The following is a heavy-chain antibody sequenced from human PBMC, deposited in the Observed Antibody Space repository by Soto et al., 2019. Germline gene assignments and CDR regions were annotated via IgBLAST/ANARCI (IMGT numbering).Heavy chain of an antibody. D-gene: IGHD1-1*01. CDR2: INPNGGST. V-gene: IGHV1-46*03. Sequence: QVQLVQSGAEVKKPGASVKVSCKASGYTFTSQYMHWVRQAPGQGLEWMAMINPNGGSTTYAQRFQGRVTLTRDTSTSTVYMELSSLRSDDTAVYFCFRDAGDWGQGTLVTVSS. J-gene: IGHJ4*02. CDR3: FRDAGD. CDR1: GYTFTSQY.